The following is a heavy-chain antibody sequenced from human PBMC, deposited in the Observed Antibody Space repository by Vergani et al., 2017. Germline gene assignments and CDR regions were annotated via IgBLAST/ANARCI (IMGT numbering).Heavy chain of an antibody. J-gene: IGHJ6*03. Sequence: QITLKESGPTLVKPTQTLTLTCTFSGFSLNTRGVSVAWIRQPPGKALDWLALIYWNDDQHYSPSLNNRVTITKDTSKNQVVLTMTNMDYVDTGTYYCVYRKTKCGTTGCFYPFYCYCYMDGWGQGTAVTVS. CDR2: IYWNDDQ. D-gene: IGHD1-7*01. CDR3: VYRKTKCGTTGCFYPFYCYCYMDG. V-gene: IGHV2-5*04. CDR1: GFSLNTRGVS.